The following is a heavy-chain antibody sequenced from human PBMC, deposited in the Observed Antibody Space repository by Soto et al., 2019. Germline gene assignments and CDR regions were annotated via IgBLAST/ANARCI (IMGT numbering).Heavy chain of an antibody. CDR1: GFTFSSYG. CDR3: EKVLRITGPDY. V-gene: IGHV3-30*18. CDR2: ISYDGSNK. J-gene: IGHJ4*02. Sequence: GGSLRLSCAASGFTFSSYGMHWVRQAPGKGLEWVAVISYDGSNKYYADSVKGRFTISRDNSKNTLYLQMNSLRAEDTAVYYCEKVLRITGPDYWGEGTLVTVYS.